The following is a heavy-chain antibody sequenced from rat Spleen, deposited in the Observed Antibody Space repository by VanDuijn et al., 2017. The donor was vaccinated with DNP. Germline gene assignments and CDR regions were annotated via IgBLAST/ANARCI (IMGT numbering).Heavy chain of an antibody. CDR3: TRDLNHGYNYAFDY. Sequence: EVQLVESGGDLVQPGRSLKLSCAASGFTFSDYNMAWVRQAPKKGLEWVATISHDGGSTYYRDSVKGRFTISRDNAKSTLYLQMSSLRSEDTATYYCTRDLNHGYNYAFDYWGQGVMVTVSS. D-gene: IGHD1-4*01. J-gene: IGHJ2*01. V-gene: IGHV5-7*01. CDR2: ISHDGGST. CDR1: GFTFSDYN.